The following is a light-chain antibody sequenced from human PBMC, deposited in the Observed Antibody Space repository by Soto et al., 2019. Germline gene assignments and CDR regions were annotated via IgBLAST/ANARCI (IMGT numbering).Light chain of an antibody. CDR3: QQYYSPPLT. CDR1: QSGLYNSNNKNY. J-gene: IGKJ4*01. CDR2: WAS. V-gene: IGKV4-1*01. Sequence: DIVMTQSPDSLAVSLGERATINCKSSQSGLYNSNNKNYLAWYQQKVGQPPKLLIYWASTRESGVPDRFSGSGSGTDFTLTISSLQAEDVAVYYCQQYYSPPLTFGRGTKVDIK.